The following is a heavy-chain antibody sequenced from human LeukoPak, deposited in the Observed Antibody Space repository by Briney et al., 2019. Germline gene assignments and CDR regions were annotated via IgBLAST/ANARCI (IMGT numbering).Heavy chain of an antibody. CDR2: INDGGGDT. V-gene: IGHV3-23*01. J-gene: IGHJ4*02. Sequence: PGGSLRLSCAASGFTFNTFAMSWVRQAPGKGLECVSIINDGGGDTYYADSVKGRFTISRDNSKNTLYLQMNRLRVEGTAVYYCARLTVSGQLDYWGQGTLVTVSS. D-gene: IGHD6-19*01. CDR1: GFTFNTFA. CDR3: ARLTVSGQLDY.